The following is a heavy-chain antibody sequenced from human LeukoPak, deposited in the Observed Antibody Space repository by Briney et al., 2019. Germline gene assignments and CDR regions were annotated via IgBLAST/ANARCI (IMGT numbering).Heavy chain of an antibody. Sequence: GASVKVSCKVSGYTLTELSMHWVRQAPGKGLEWRGGFDPEDGETIYAQKFQGRVTMTEDTSTDTAYMELSSLRSEDTAVYYCATVLWFGELLDNWFDPWGQGTLVTVSS. CDR3: ATVLWFGELLDNWFDP. CDR2: FDPEDGET. V-gene: IGHV1-24*01. J-gene: IGHJ5*02. CDR1: GYTLTELS. D-gene: IGHD3-10*01.